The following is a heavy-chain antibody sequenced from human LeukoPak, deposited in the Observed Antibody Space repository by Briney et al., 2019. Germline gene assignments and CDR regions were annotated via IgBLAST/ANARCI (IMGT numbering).Heavy chain of an antibody. CDR3: ARNGGNHRFDS. CDR2: IWYDRSNK. Sequence: PGRSLRLSCVVSGFTFSHYGMHWVRQAPGKGLEWVAIIWYDRSNKYYADSVKGRFTISRDQSKNTVYLEMNSLRAEDTAVYYCARNGGNHRFDSWSQGTLVIVSS. D-gene: IGHD1-14*01. J-gene: IGHJ4*02. CDR1: GFTFSHYG. V-gene: IGHV3-33*01.